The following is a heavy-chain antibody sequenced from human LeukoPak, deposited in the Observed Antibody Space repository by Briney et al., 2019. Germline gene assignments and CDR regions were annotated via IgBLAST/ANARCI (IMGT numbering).Heavy chain of an antibody. V-gene: IGHV4-34*01. CDR1: GGSFSGYY. CDR3: ARVQGPDY. Sequence: PSETLSLTCAVYGGSFSGYYWSWIRQPPGKGLEWIGEINHSGSTNYNPSLKSRVTISVDTSKNQFSLELSSVTAADTAVYYCARVQGPDYWGQGTLVTVSS. J-gene: IGHJ4*02. CDR2: INHSGST.